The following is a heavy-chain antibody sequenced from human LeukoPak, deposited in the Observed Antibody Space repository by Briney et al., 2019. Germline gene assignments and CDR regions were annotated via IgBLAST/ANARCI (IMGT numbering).Heavy chain of an antibody. J-gene: IGHJ1*01. V-gene: IGHV3-23*01. Sequence: QPGGSLRLSCAASGFTFSSYAMSWVRQAPGKGLEWVSAISGSGGITDYADSVKGRFTISRDNSKNTLCLHMNSLRAEDMALYYCAKGFGSSGWYSAEYFQHWGQGTLVTVSS. D-gene: IGHD6-19*01. CDR3: AKGFGSSGWYSAEYFQH. CDR1: GFTFSSYA. CDR2: ISGSGGIT.